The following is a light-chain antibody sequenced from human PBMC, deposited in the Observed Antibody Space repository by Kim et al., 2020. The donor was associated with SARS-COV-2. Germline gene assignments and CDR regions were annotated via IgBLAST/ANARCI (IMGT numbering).Light chain of an antibody. J-gene: IGLJ1*01. V-gene: IGLV2-14*03. CDR3: SSYSSSSPHV. CDR2: DVT. Sequence: GHSVANSCAGTSSDVGAYNYVSWYQQHPGKAPNLMIYDVTNRPSGVSNRFSGSKSGNTASLSISGLQAEDEADYYCSSYSSSSPHVFGTGTKVTVL. CDR1: SSDVGAYNY.